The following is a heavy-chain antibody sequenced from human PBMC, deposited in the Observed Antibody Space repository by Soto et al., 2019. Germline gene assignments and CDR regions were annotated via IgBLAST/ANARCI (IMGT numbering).Heavy chain of an antibody. CDR2: INAGNGNT. V-gene: IGHV1-3*01. D-gene: IGHD6-19*01. CDR3: GLQWRPYGLDV. Sequence: GASVKVSCKASGDIFINYSVHWVRQAPGQRLEWMGWINAGNGNTKYSQKIEGRVTITRDTSASTASMELGSLTSENKAVNYFGLQWRPYGLDVGGQGTTVPVPS. J-gene: IGHJ6*02. CDR1: GDIFINYS.